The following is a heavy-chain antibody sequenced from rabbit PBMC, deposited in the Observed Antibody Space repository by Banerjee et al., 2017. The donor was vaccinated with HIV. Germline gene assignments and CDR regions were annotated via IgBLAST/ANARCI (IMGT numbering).Heavy chain of an antibody. CDR3: ARDLAGVIGWNFGL. J-gene: IGHJ4*01. CDR1: GFSFSSYW. Sequence: QEQLEESGGDLVKPEGSLTLTCTASGFSFSSYWICWVRQAPGKGLEWIGCIYADSGGSHCASWAKGRFTISKASSTTVTLQMTSLTAADTATYFCARDLAGVIGWNFGLWGPGTLVTVS. V-gene: IGHV1S45*01. D-gene: IGHD4-1*01. CDR2: IYADSGGS.